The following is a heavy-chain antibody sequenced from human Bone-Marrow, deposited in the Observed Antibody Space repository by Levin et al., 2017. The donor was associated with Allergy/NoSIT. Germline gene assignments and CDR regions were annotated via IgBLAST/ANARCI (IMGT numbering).Heavy chain of an antibody. CDR2: IYSGGET. Sequence: GESLKISCAASGFSVSSNFMSWVRQAPGKGLQWVSVIYSGGETYYADSVKGRFTISRDNSENTLYLQMDSLRVEDTAIYYCVREKGRGVISPYFDFWGQGTLVTVSS. V-gene: IGHV3-53*01. CDR3: VREKGRGVISPYFDF. CDR1: GFSVSSNF. J-gene: IGHJ4*02. D-gene: IGHD3-10*01.